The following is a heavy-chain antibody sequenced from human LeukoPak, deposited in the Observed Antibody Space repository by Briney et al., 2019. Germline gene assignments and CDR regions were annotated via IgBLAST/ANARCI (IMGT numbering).Heavy chain of an antibody. Sequence: GGSLRLSCAASGFTVSSNYMSWVRQAPGKGLEWVSVIYSGGSTYYADSVKGRFTISRDNSKNTLYLQMNSLRAEDTPLYNCQRVTVGATGLDYFDYWGKEPWSPSP. J-gene: IGHJ4*01. V-gene: IGHV3-66*01. CDR3: QRVTVGATGLDYFDY. CDR1: GFTVSSNY. D-gene: IGHD1-26*01. CDR2: IYSGGST.